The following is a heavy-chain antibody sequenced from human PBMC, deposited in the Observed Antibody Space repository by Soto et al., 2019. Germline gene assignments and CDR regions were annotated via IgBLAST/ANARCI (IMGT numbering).Heavy chain of an antibody. CDR2: MNPNSGNT. J-gene: IGHJ6*02. V-gene: IGHV1-8*01. Sequence: ASVKVSCKASGYTFTSYDINWVRQATGQGXEWMGWMNPNSGNTGYAQKFQGRVTMTRNTSISTAYMELSSLRSEDTAVYYCASGPTVVRSDSYYYGMDVWGQGTTVTFSS. CDR1: GYTFTSYD. CDR3: ASGPTVVRSDSYYYGMDV. D-gene: IGHD4-17*01.